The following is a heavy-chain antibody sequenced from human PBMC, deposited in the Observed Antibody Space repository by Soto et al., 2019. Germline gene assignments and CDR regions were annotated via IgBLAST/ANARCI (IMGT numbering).Heavy chain of an antibody. CDR2: IYYSGSS. CDR1: GGSITSSEYY. D-gene: IGHD1-1*01. V-gene: IGHV4-39*01. CDR3: ARNPLNWSDADS. J-gene: IGHJ4*02. Sequence: PSETLSLTCTVSGGSITSSEYYWAWIRQPPGKGLQFVGTIYYSGSSYSNPSLKSRLSMSVDTSKNQFSLTMRSVTAADTGVYYCARNPLNWSDADSCGQGLLVTVYS.